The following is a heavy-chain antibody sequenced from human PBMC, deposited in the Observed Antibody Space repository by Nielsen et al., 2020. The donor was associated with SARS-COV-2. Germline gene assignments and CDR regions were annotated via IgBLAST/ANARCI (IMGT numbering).Heavy chain of an antibody. CDR2: INSDGSST. D-gene: IGHD6-13*01. CDR3: ARETAAAAHNMDV. CDR1: GFTFSSYW. Sequence: GESLKISCAASGFTFSSYWMHWVRQAPGKGLVWVSRINSDGSSTSYADSVKGRFTISRDNAKNTLYLQMNSLRAEDTAVYYCARETAAAAHNMDVWGKGTTVTVSS. J-gene: IGHJ6*03. V-gene: IGHV3-74*01.